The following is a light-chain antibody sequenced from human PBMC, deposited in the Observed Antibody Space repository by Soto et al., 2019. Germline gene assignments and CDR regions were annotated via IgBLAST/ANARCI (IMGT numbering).Light chain of an antibody. CDR3: AAWDDSLDGHVV. CDR2: NNI. CDR1: NSNIGSNT. J-gene: IGLJ7*01. V-gene: IGLV1-44*01. Sequence: QSVLTQPPSASGTPGQKVTISCSGSNSNIGSNTVSWFQQLPGRAPKLLLYNNIYRHPGVPDRFAGSKSGTSVSLDISGLQSEDEAYYYCAAWDDSLDGHVVFGGGTQVTVL.